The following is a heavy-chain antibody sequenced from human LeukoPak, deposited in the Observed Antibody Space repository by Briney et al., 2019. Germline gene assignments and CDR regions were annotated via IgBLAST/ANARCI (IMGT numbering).Heavy chain of an antibody. CDR3: ARDSGTTGAVKFDP. CDR1: GGSISSYY. D-gene: IGHD3-10*01. Sequence: SETLSLTCTVSGGSISSYYWSWIRQPPGKGLEWIGYIYYSGSTNYNPSLKSRVTISVDTSKNQFSLKLMSVTAADTAVYYCARDSGTTGAVKFDPWGQGTLVTVSS. V-gene: IGHV4-59*12. J-gene: IGHJ5*02. CDR2: IYYSGST.